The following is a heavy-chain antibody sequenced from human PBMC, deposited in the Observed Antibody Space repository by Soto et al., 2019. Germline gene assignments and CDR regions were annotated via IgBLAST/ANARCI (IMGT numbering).Heavy chain of an antibody. CDR3: AHRVLRTVFGLVTTTAIYFDF. CDR2: IYWYDDK. V-gene: IGHV2-5*01. Sequence: QITLNESGPTQVKPRQTLTLTCTFSGFSLTTRGVGVGWIRQSPGTAPEWLALIYWYDDKRYSPSLKSRLTITKDTSKNQVVLTMADLDPADTATYYCAHRVLRTVFGLVTTTAIYFDFWGQGTPVAVSS. J-gene: IGHJ4*02. D-gene: IGHD3-3*01. CDR1: GFSLTTRGVG.